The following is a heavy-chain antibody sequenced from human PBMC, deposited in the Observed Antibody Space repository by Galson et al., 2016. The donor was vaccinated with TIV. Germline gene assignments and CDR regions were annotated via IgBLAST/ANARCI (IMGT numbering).Heavy chain of an antibody. CDR3: AREMPATFFFDY. J-gene: IGHJ4*02. D-gene: IGHD2-2*01. V-gene: IGHV1-46*01. Sequence: SVKVSCKASGYTFTSYHLHWVRQAPGQGLEWMGIIKDSGVTTTYPQRFQGRLTIIRDTSTTTVYMELSSLRSEDTAVYYCAREMPATFFFDYWGQGTLVTVSS. CDR1: GYTFTSYH. CDR2: IKDSGVTT.